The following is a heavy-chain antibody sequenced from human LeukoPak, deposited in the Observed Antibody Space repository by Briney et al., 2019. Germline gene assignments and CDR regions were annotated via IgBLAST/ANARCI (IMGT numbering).Heavy chain of an antibody. Sequence: ASVKVSCKASGYTFTGYYIHWVRQAPGQGLEWLGWISPNSGGTSSAQKFQGRVTMTRDTSISTAYMELSRLRSDDTAVYYCARDGTSTDDYWGQGTLVTVSS. J-gene: IGHJ4*02. CDR3: ARDGTSTDDY. CDR1: GYTFTGYY. D-gene: IGHD2-2*01. V-gene: IGHV1-2*02. CDR2: ISPNSGGT.